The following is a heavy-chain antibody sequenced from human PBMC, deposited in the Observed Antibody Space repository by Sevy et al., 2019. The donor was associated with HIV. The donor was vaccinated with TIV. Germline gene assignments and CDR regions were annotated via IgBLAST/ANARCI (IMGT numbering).Heavy chain of an antibody. CDR2: IIPIFGTV. CDR3: TRVPPTGIVVVLGAFDI. D-gene: IGHD2-21*01. Sequence: ASVKVSCKASGVTFSSYAIGWVRQASGQGLQWMGGIIPIFGTVNYAQKFQGRVTITADESTSTAYMELRSLRSDDTAVYYCTRVPPTGIVVVLGAFDIWGQGTMVTVSS. V-gene: IGHV1-69*13. J-gene: IGHJ3*02. CDR1: GVTFSSYA.